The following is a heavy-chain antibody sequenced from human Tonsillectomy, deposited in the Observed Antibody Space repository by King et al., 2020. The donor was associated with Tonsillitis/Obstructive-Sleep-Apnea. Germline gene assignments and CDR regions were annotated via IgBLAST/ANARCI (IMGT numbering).Heavy chain of an antibody. CDR2: IYYTGST. J-gene: IGHJ2*01. V-gene: IGHV4-59*01. D-gene: IGHD1-26*01. CDR1: GDSISDYF. CDR3: ARVKLNSYFDL. Sequence: VQLQESGPGLVKPSETLSLTCTVSGDSISDYFWSWIRQPPGKGLEWIGYIYYTGSTNYNPSLKSRLTISVDTSKKQFSLNLRSVTAADTAMYYCARVKLNSYFDLWGRGTLVTVSS.